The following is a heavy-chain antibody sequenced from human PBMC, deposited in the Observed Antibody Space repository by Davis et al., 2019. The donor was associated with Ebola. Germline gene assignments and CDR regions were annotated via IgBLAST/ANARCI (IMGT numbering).Heavy chain of an antibody. V-gene: IGHV5-51*01. Sequence: PGGSLRLSCQASGHTIFNPWIGWVRQMPGKGLEWMGLIYTETSYIKYSPSLQGHVTISLDKSITTAYLQWNNLEASDTAIYYCATTWGYWGPGTLVTVSS. CDR1: GHTIFNPW. D-gene: IGHD1-26*01. J-gene: IGHJ4*02. CDR3: ATTWGY. CDR2: IYTETSYI.